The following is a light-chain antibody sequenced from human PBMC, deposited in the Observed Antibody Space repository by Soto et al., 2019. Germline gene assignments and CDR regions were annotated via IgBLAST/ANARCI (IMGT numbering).Light chain of an antibody. V-gene: IGLV2-14*01. J-gene: IGLJ2*01. CDR1: SSDVGGYNY. CDR2: DVS. Sequence: QSALTLPASVSGSPGQSITISCTGTSSDVGGYNYVSWYQQHPGKAPKLMIYDVSNRPSGVSNRFSGSKSGNTASLTISGLPAEDEADYYCSSYSSSSTLVVGGGTKLTVL. CDR3: SSYSSSSTLV.